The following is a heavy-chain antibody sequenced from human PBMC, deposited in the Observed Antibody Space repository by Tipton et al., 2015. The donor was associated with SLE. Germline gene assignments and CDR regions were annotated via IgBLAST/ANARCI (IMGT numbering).Heavy chain of an antibody. V-gene: IGHV4-34*01. Sequence: GLVKPSETLSLTCTVSGGSISSYYWSWIRQPPGKGLEWIGEINHSGSTNYNPSLKSRVTISVDTSKNQFSLKLSSVTAADTAVYYCARGAEGEDTAMANYFDYWGQGTLVTVSS. CDR2: INHSGST. CDR1: GGSISSYY. J-gene: IGHJ4*02. CDR3: ARGAEGEDTAMANYFDY. D-gene: IGHD5-18*01.